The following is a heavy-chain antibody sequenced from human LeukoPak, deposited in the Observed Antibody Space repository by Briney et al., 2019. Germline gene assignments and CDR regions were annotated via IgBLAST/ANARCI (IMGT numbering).Heavy chain of an antibody. J-gene: IGHJ4*02. CDR2: INPNSGGT. V-gene: IGHV1-2*04. CDR3: ARLTPGSYSLGY. D-gene: IGHD1-26*01. Sequence: VASVTVSFKASGYTFTGYYMHWVRQAPGQGLEWMGWINPNSGGTNYAQKFQGWVTMTRDTSISTAYMELSRLRSDDTAVYYCARLTPGSYSLGYWGQGTLVTVSS. CDR1: GYTFTGYY.